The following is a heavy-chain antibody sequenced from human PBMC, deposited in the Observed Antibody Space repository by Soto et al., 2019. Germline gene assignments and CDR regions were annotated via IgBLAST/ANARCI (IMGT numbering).Heavy chain of an antibody. CDR1: GYTFTSYG. V-gene: IGHV1-18*04. Sequence: GASVKVSCKASGYTFTSYGISWVRQAPGQGLEWMGWIGAYNGNTNYAQKLQGRVTMTTDTSTSTAYMELRSLRSDDTAVYYCARWNPQPYYYYGMDVWGQGTTVTVSS. D-gene: IGHD1-1*01. J-gene: IGHJ6*02. CDR3: ARWNPQPYYYYGMDV. CDR2: IGAYNGNT.